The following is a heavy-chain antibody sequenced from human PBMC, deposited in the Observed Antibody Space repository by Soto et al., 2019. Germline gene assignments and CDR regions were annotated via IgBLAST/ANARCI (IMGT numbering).Heavy chain of an antibody. Sequence: QVQLVQSGAEVKNPGASVKVSCKASGYTFTRYGIGWARQAPGQGLEWMGWINTYNGNTNYAQNVQGRVTLTTDTSTSTADMERRSLRSNDTAIYYGAMVDVYVTPSPQDVWGQGTTVIVSS. CDR3: AMVDVYVTPSPQDV. CDR2: INTYNGNT. CDR1: GYTFTRYG. V-gene: IGHV1-18*01. J-gene: IGHJ6*02. D-gene: IGHD3-16*01.